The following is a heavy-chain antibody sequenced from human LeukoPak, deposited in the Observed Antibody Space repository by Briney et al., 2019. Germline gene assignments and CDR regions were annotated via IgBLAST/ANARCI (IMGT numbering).Heavy chain of an antibody. Sequence: PGGSLRLSCAASGFTFDDYGMRWDRHAPGKGLEWGSGINWNGGNTGYADYVKGRFTISRDNAKNSLYLQMNSLRAEDTALYYCARGPLDYSTHRGAFDIWGQGTMVTV. D-gene: IGHD4-11*01. J-gene: IGHJ3*02. CDR2: INWNGGNT. CDR3: ARGPLDYSTHRGAFDI. CDR1: GFTFDDYG. V-gene: IGHV3-20*04.